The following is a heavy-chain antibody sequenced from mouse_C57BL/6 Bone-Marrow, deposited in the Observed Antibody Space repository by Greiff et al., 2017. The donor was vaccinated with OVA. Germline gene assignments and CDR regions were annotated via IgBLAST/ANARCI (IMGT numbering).Heavy chain of an antibody. D-gene: IGHD1-1*01. CDR3: ARGGSNFDY. CDR2: IYPRSGNT. J-gene: IGHJ2*01. V-gene: IGHV1-81*01. CDR1: GYTFTSYG. Sequence: VQVVESGAELARPGASVKLSCKASGYTFTSYGISWVKQRTGQGLEWIGEIYPRSGNTYYNEKFKGKATLTADKSSSTAYMELRSLTSEDSAVYLCARGGSNFDYWGQGTTLTVSS.